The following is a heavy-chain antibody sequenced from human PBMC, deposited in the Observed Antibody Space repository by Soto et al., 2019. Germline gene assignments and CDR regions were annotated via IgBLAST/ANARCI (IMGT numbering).Heavy chain of an antibody. Sequence: GESLKISCKGSEDSLTNYWIGWVRQMPGKGLEWMGIIYPSDSDTRYSPSFRGQVTISADTSTNTAYVQWSSLKASDTAMYYCARSYSYGSSVYYFGMDVWGQGTTVTAP. CDR3: ARSYSYGSSVYYFGMDV. CDR2: IYPSDSDT. CDR1: EDSLTNYW. V-gene: IGHV5-51*01. J-gene: IGHJ6*02. D-gene: IGHD5-18*01.